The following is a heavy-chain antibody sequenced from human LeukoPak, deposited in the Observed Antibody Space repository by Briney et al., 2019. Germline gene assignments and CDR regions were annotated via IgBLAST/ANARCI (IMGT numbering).Heavy chain of an antibody. Sequence: GGSLRLSCAASGFTFSSYGMTWVRQAPGKGLEWVSYISSSSSTIYYADSVKGRFTISRDNSKNTLYLQMNSLGAEDTAVYYCARDRSVRAAAGFDYWGQGTLVTVSS. CDR1: GFTFSSYG. CDR3: ARDRSVRAAAGFDY. CDR2: ISSSSSTI. J-gene: IGHJ4*02. D-gene: IGHD6-13*01. V-gene: IGHV3-48*01.